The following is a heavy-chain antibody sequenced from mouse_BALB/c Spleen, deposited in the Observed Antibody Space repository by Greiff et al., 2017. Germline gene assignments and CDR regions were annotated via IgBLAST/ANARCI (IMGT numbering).Heavy chain of an antibody. CDR2: ILPGSGST. CDR1: GYTFSSYW. D-gene: IGHD2-3*01. V-gene: IGHV1-9*01. CDR3: ARVKDGYYYAMDY. J-gene: IGHJ4*01. Sequence: VKLMESGAELMKPGASVKISCKATGYTFSSYWIEWVKQRPGHGLEWIGEILPGSGSTNYNEKFKGKATFTADTSSNTAYMQLSSLTSEDSAVYYCARVKDGYYYAMDYWGQGTSVTVSS.